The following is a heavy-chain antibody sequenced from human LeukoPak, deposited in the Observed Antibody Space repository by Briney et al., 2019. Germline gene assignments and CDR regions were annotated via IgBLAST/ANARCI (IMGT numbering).Heavy chain of an antibody. Sequence: GGSLRLSCAASGFTFSNAWMSWVRQAPGKGLEWVGFIRSKAYGGTTEYAASVKGRFTISRDDSKSIAYLLMNSLKTEDTAVYYCTREGKWLPHYWGQGTLVTVSS. J-gene: IGHJ4*02. CDR2: IRSKAYGGTT. CDR3: TREGKWLPHY. CDR1: GFTFSNAW. D-gene: IGHD5-12*01. V-gene: IGHV3-49*04.